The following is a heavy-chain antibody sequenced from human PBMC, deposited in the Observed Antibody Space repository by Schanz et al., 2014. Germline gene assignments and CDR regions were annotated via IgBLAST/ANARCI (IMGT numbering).Heavy chain of an antibody. CDR1: GGSIRSYF. J-gene: IGHJ2*01. D-gene: IGHD1-1*01. CDR2: VFPNGIT. CDR3: ARDTTWRLDL. Sequence: QVQLQESGPGLLKPSETLSLTCTVSGGSIRSYFWSWIRQPPGKGLEWVGRVFPNGITNYNPSLKSRVTISRDTSKTQFSRTLTPLTAADTAVYYCARDTTWRLDLWGRGTLVTVSS. V-gene: IGHV4-4*08.